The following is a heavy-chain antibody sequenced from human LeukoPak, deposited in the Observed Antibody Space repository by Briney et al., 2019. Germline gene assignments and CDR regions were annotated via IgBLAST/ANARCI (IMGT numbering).Heavy chain of an antibody. D-gene: IGHD2-8*01. CDR2: IYYRGST. V-gene: IGHV4-59*01. CDR1: GDSINNDY. CDR3: ASDNDFDY. J-gene: IGHJ4*02. Sequence: SETLSLTCSVSGDSINNDYWNWIRQPPGKGLEWIGYIYYRGSTKYNPSLKSRVSISVDTSKNQFSLRLTSVTAEDTAVYYCASDNDFDYWGQGTLVTVSS.